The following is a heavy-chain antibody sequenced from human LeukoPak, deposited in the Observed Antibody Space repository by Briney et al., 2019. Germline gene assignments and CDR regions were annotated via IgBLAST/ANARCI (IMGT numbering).Heavy chain of an antibody. CDR3: ARDSAIKVRGPLIGFTDF. Sequence: GGSLRLSCAASGFTFNTYWMSWVRQAPGKGLEWVGNIKQDGSEKNYMDSVKGRFTISRDNAKNSLYLQMNSLRAEDTAVYYCARDSAIKVRGPLIGFTDFWGQGTLVTVSS. J-gene: IGHJ4*02. V-gene: IGHV3-7*01. CDR1: GFTFNTYW. D-gene: IGHD3-10*01. CDR2: IKQDGSEK.